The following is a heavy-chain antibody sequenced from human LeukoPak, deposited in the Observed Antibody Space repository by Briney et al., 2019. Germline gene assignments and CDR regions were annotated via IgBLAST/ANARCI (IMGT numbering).Heavy chain of an antibody. J-gene: IGHJ4*02. V-gene: IGHV3-21*01. CDR3: ASSFPRRDDYISNYFDY. CDR1: GFTFSNYN. CDR2: ISSSGTYI. Sequence: GGSLRLSCAASGFTFSNYNMNWVRQAPGRGLEWVSSISSSGTYIYYADSMRGRFTISRDNSKNSLYLQMNSLRAEDTAVYYCASSFPRRDDYISNYFDYWGQGTLVTVSS. D-gene: IGHD5-24*01.